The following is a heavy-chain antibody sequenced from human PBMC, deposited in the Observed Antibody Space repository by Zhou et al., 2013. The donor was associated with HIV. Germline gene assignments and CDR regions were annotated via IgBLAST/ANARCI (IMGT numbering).Heavy chain of an antibody. CDR3: ARAPLPYSGSYYHYYGMDV. D-gene: IGHD1-26*01. CDR1: GYTFTRHY. J-gene: IGHJ6*02. Sequence: QVQLVQSGAEVKKPGASVKVSCKAFGYTFTRHYIHWVRQAPGQGLEWMGWINPNSGGTNYAQKFQGRVTMTRDTSISTAYMELSRLRSDDTAVYYCARAPLPYSGSYYHYYGMDVWGQGTTVTVSS. V-gene: IGHV1-2*02. CDR2: INPNSGGT.